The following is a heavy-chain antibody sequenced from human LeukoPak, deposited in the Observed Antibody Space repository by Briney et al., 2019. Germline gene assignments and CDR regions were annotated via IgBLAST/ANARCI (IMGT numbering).Heavy chain of an antibody. Sequence: SQTLSLTCTVSGGSISSGDYYWSWIRQPPGKGLEWIGYIYYSGSTYYNPSLKSRVTISVDTSKNQFSLKLSSVTAADTAVYYCAREIAVAGSYYFDYWGQGTLVTVFS. CDR3: AREIAVAGSYYFDY. V-gene: IGHV4-30-4*01. CDR1: GGSISSGDYY. J-gene: IGHJ4*02. CDR2: IYYSGST. D-gene: IGHD6-19*01.